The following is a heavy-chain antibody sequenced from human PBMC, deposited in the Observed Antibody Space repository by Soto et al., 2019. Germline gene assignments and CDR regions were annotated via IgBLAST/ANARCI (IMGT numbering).Heavy chain of an antibody. Sequence: VQLVESGGGLVNPGGSLRLSCAASGFTFSNARMSWVRQAPGKGLEWVGRIKSEAEGGTIDYAAPVKGRFTVSRDDSKNTLYLQMNSLKSEDTAVYYCAAGGRGNNCGDWGQGTLVTVSS. CDR3: AAGGRGNNCGD. CDR1: GFTFSNAR. J-gene: IGHJ4*02. V-gene: IGHV3-15*01. D-gene: IGHD5-18*01. CDR2: IKSEAEGGTI.